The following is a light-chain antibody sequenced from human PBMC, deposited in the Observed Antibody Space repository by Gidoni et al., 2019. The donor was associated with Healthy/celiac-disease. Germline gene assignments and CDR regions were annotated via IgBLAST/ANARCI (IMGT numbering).Light chain of an antibody. CDR1: QSVSSSY. CDR3: QQYET. CDR2: GAS. J-gene: IGKJ3*01. V-gene: IGKV3-20*01. Sequence: EIVLTQSPGTLSLSPGGRATLSCRASQSVSSSYLAWYQQKPGQAPRLLIYGASSRATGIPDRFSGSGSGTDFTLTISRLEPEDFAVYYCQQYETFGPGTKVDIK.